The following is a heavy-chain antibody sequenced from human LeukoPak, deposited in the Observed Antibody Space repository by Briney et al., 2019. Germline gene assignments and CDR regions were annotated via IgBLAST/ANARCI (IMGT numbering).Heavy chain of an antibody. CDR2: IYSGGTT. Sequence: GGSLRLSCAASGFTFNSYTMSWVRQAPGKGLEWVSVIYSGGTTSYADSVKGRFTISRDNSKNTVYLQMSGLRAEDTAVYYCARQGVKYYYDNSGYYDAPAYFQYWGQGTLVTVSS. D-gene: IGHD3-22*01. J-gene: IGHJ1*01. CDR1: GFTFNSYT. CDR3: ARQGVKYYYDNSGYYDAPAYFQY. V-gene: IGHV3-66*04.